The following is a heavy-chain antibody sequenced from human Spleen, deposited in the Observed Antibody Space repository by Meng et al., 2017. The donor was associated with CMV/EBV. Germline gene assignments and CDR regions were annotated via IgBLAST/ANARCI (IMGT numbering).Heavy chain of an antibody. CDR1: GYTFTGYH. CDR3: ARVIGAAGTAPFDY. CDR2: INSNRGGT. Sequence: APGYTFTGYHMHWVRQAPGQGLEGMGWINSNRGGTKYAQRFQDRVTMTRDASISTAYMELSRLRSDDTAVYYCARVIGAAGTAPFDYWGQGTLVTVSS. V-gene: IGHV1-2*02. J-gene: IGHJ4*02. D-gene: IGHD6-13*01.